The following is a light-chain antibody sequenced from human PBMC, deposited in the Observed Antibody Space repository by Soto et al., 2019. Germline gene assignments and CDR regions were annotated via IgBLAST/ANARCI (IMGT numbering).Light chain of an antibody. V-gene: IGLV2-8*01. J-gene: IGLJ1*01. CDR1: SSLVGPYKY. Sequence: VLTQRPAGSGSPGQSVTISCTATSSLVGPYKYVSWYQQHPGKAPKLIIYAVNQRPSGVPDRFSGSKSGNTASLTVSGLQAEDEADYYCSSYASGNIYVFGTGTKVTVL. CDR3: SSYASGNIYV. CDR2: AVN.